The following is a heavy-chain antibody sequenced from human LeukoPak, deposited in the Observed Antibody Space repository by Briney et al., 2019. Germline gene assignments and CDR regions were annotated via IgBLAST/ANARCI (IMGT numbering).Heavy chain of an antibody. CDR3: ARDKDWNYSYYYYMDV. D-gene: IGHD1-7*01. V-gene: IGHV3-11*04. CDR1: GFTFSDYY. CDR2: ISSSGSTI. Sequence: GASLQISCAASGFTFSDYYMSWIRQAPGKGLEWVSYISSSGSTIYYADSVKGRFTISRDNAKNSLYLQMNSLRAEDTAVYYCARDKDWNYSYYYYMDVWGKGTTVTVSS. J-gene: IGHJ6*03.